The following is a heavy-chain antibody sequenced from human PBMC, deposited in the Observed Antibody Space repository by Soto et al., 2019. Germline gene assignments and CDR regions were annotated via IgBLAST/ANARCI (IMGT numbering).Heavy chain of an antibody. J-gene: IGHJ2*01. CDR1: GGSISSSSYY. V-gene: IGHV4-39*01. Sequence: QLQLQESGPGLVKPSETLSLTCTVSGGSISSSSYYWGWIRQPPGKGLEWIGSIYYSGSTYYNPSLKSRVTRSVDTSKNQFSLKLSSVTAADTAVYYCARLRSYGDDPVGYFDLWGRGTLVTVSS. D-gene: IGHD4-17*01. CDR3: ARLRSYGDDPVGYFDL. CDR2: IYYSGST.